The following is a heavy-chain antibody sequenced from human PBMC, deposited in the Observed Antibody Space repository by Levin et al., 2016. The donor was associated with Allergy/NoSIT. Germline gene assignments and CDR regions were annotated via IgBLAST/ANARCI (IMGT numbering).Heavy chain of an antibody. CDR2: IYYSGST. J-gene: IGHJ4*02. Sequence: SETLSLTCTVSGGSISSSSYYWGWIRQPPGKGLEWIGSIYYSGSTYYNPSLKSRVTISVDTSKNQFSLKLSSVTAADTAVYYCARLGLRLGELSSDPPSKYWGQGTLVTVSS. CDR3: ARLGLRLGELSSDPPSKY. CDR1: GGSISSSSYY. V-gene: IGHV4-39*01. D-gene: IGHD3-16*02.